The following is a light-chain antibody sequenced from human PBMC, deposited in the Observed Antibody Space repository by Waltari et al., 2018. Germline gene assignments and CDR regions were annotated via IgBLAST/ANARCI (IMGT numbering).Light chain of an antibody. CDR2: WAS. Sequence: DIVMTQSPDSLAVSLGERATINCKSSQTVLYSSNNKNYLAWFQQKPGQPPKLLIYWASNRESGVPVRFNGSGSGTDFTLTINSLQAEDVAVYYCQQYYGSPLTFGGGTKVEI. V-gene: IGKV4-1*01. J-gene: IGKJ4*01. CDR1: QTVLYSSNNKNY. CDR3: QQYYGSPLT.